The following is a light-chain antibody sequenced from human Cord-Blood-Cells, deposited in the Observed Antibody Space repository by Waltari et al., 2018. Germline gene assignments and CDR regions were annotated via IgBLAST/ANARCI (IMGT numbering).Light chain of an antibody. Sequence: SYELTQPPSVSVSPGQTASITCSGDKLGDKYACWSQQTPGQSPVLVIYQDSKRPSGIPERFSGSNSGNTATLTISGTQAMDEADYYCQAWDSSTGVFGGGTKLTVL. CDR1: KLGDKY. J-gene: IGLJ2*01. CDR3: QAWDSSTGV. V-gene: IGLV3-1*01. CDR2: QDS.